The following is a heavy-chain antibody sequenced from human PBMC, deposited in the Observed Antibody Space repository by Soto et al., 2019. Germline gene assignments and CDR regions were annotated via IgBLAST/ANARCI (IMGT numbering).Heavy chain of an antibody. CDR3: THSGGSGPYYYYYGMDV. Sequence: GGSLRLSCTASGFTFGDYAMSWVRQAPGKGLEWVGFIRSKAYGGTTEYAASVKGRFTISRDDSKSIAYLQMNSLKTEDTAVYYCTHSGGSGPYYYYYGMDVWGQGTTVTVYS. CDR2: IRSKAYGGTT. CDR1: GFTFGDYA. V-gene: IGHV3-49*04. J-gene: IGHJ6*02. D-gene: IGHD2-15*01.